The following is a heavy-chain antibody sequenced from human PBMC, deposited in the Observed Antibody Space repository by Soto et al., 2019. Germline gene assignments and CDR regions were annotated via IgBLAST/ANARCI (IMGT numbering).Heavy chain of an antibody. J-gene: IGHJ4*02. CDR2: INPNSGGT. CDR1: GYTFTGYY. Sequence: ASVKVSCKASGYTFTGYYMHWVRQAPGQGLEWMGWINPNSGGTNYAQKFQGRVTMTRDTSISTAYMELSRLRSDGTAVYYCARDPIAAADNVVTARTWYFDYWGQGTLVTVSS. D-gene: IGHD6-13*01. V-gene: IGHV1-2*02. CDR3: ARDPIAAADNVVTARTWYFDY.